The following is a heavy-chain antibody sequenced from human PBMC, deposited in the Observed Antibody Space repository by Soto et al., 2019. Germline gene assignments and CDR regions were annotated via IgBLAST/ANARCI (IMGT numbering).Heavy chain of an antibody. CDR2: IDLDNDNR. J-gene: IGHJ4*02. CDR3: GLEPTGTGGFDY. CDR1: GHTFTGHH. D-gene: IGHD7-27*01. Sequence: ASVKVSCKASGHTFTGHHMHWVRQAPGQGLEWMGYIDLDNDNRAYAQKFQGRVTTTRDTSITTAYMELSGLRSDDTAVYYCGLEPTGTGGFDYWGQGTLVTFSS. V-gene: IGHV1-2*02.